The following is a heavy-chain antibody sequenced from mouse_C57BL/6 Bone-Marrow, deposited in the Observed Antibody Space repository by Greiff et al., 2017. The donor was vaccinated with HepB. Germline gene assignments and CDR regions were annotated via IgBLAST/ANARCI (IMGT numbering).Heavy chain of an antibody. J-gene: IGHJ4*01. CDR1: GYTFTDYY. V-gene: IGHV1-19*01. Sequence: EVQLQQSGPVLVKPGASVKMSCKASGYTFTDYYMNWVKQSHGKSLEWIGVINPYNGGTSYNQKFKGKATLTVDKSSRTAYMELNSLTSEDSAVYYCARKGTNYYGSSYDAMDYWGQGTSVTVSS. CDR2: INPYNGGT. D-gene: IGHD1-1*01. CDR3: ARKGTNYYGSSYDAMDY.